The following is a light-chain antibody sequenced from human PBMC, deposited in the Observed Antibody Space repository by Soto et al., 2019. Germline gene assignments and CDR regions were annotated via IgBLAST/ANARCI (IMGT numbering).Light chain of an antibody. CDR3: CSYAGSPFYV. J-gene: IGLJ1*01. CDR2: DVS. CDR1: SSDVGGYEY. V-gene: IGLV2-11*01. Sequence: QSALTQPRSVSGSPGQSVTISCTGTSSDVGGYEYVSWYQQHPGKAPKLMIYDVSKRPPGVPDRFSGSRSGNTASLTISGLQTEDEADYYCCSYAGSPFYVFGIGTKVTVL.